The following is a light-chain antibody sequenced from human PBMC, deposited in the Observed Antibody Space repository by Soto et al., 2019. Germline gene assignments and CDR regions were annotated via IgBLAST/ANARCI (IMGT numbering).Light chain of an antibody. CDR2: AAS. Sequence: EVVLTQSPDTLSLSPGETATLSCRASQSVSSNLAWYQQKPGQAPRLLIYAASARATGIPARFSGSGSGTDFTLTISSLQSEDFAVYYCQQYNNWPYTFGQGTKVDIK. J-gene: IGKJ2*01. CDR1: QSVSSN. V-gene: IGKV3-15*01. CDR3: QQYNNWPYT.